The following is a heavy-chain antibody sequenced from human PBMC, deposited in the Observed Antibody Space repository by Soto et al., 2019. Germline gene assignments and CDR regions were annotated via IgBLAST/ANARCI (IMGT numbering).Heavy chain of an antibody. CDR1: GGTFGRNT. Sequence: QVHLVHSAAEVKKPGSSVRVSCTVSGGTFGRNTIVWVRQAPEQGLECMGHIVPIFGTFKYAQKFQGRVTFTADESTTTAYMDLSSLTSEDTAVYFCARDLNWSLDYWGQGTLVTVSS. V-gene: IGHV1-69*01. CDR3: ARDLNWSLDY. J-gene: IGHJ4*02. CDR2: IVPIFGTF. D-gene: IGHD1-20*01.